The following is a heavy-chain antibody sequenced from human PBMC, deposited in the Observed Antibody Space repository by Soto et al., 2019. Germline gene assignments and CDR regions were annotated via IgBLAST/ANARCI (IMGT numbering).Heavy chain of an antibody. V-gene: IGHV1-46*01. J-gene: IGHJ4*02. CDR1: GDTFTDYY. D-gene: IGHD2-21*02. Sequence: QVQLVQSGAEVKKPGASVKVSCKASGDTFTDYYIHWVRQAPGQGLEWMGTVNPSGGHTTYAQHFLGRVTMTRDTSTSSLYMELTSLTSEETAVYYCARGGHVVVVTAALDDWGQGTLVTVSS. CDR2: VNPSGGHT. CDR3: ARGGHVVVVTAALDD.